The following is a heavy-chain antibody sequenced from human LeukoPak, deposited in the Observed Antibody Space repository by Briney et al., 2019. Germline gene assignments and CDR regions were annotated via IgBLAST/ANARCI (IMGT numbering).Heavy chain of an antibody. CDR2: INPNSGGT. Sequence: ASVKVSCKASGYTFTGYYMHWVRQAPGQGLEWMGWINPNSGGTNYAQKFQGRVTMTRDTSISTAYMELSRLRSADTAVYYCARTRYFDWLFPPDYWGQGTLVTVSS. J-gene: IGHJ4*02. D-gene: IGHD3-9*01. CDR1: GYTFTGYY. CDR3: ARTRYFDWLFPPDY. V-gene: IGHV1-2*02.